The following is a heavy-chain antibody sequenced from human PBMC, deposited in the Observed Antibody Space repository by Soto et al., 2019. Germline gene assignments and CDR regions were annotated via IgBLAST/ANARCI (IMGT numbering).Heavy chain of an antibody. D-gene: IGHD1-26*01. CDR3: ARDLGSDLSAPGAVFDY. J-gene: IGHJ4*02. CDR2: ISPYNDNT. Sequence: QVQLVQSGGEVVQPGASVKVSCKASGYFFTSYGISWVRQAPGQGLEWMGWISPYNDNTKYAQNFQGRVTMTTDTSTHTAYMELRRPRSDDPAVYYCARDLGSDLSAPGAVFDYWGQGTQVTVSS. V-gene: IGHV1-18*04. CDR1: GYFFTSYG.